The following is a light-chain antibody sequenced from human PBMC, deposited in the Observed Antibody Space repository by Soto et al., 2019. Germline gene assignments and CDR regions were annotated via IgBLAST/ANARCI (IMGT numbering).Light chain of an antibody. CDR2: EGT. J-gene: IGLJ1*01. CDR3: CSYAGSSTYV. Sequence: QSVLTQPASVSGSLGQSITISCTGSSSDVGTYYFVSWYQQHPGKVPKLMIYEGTKRPSGVSDRFSGSKSGNTASMTISGLQAEDEANYYCCSYAGSSTYVFGTGTKLTVL. CDR1: SSDVGTYYF. V-gene: IGLV2-23*01.